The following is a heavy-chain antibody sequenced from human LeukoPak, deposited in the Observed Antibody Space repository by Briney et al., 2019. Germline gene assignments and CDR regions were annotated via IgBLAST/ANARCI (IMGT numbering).Heavy chain of an antibody. CDR2: INTHSGGT. Sequence: GASVKVSCKASGYTFTDYYMHWVRQAPGQGLEWMGWINTHSGGTSYAQKFQGRVTKTRDTSISTGFMELKSLGSDDTAVYYCARSRISAPVDYWGQGTLVTVSS. J-gene: IGHJ4*02. D-gene: IGHD6-6*01. V-gene: IGHV1-2*02. CDR3: ARSRISAPVDY. CDR1: GYTFTDYY.